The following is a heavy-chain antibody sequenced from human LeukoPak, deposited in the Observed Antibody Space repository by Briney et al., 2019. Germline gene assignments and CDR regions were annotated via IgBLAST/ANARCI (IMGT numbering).Heavy chain of an antibody. CDR1: GFTFSSYW. Sequence: GGSLRLSCAASGFTFSSYWMHWVRQAPGKGLVWVSRINSDGSSTSYADSVKGRFTISRDNAKNTLYLQMNSLRAEDAAVYYCARGEVAAAPLDYWGQGTLVTVSS. CDR2: INSDGSST. J-gene: IGHJ4*02. V-gene: IGHV3-74*01. D-gene: IGHD1-26*01. CDR3: ARGEVAAAPLDY.